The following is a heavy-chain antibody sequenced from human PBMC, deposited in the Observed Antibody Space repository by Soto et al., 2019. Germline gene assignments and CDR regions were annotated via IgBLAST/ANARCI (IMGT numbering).Heavy chain of an antibody. CDR2: IYYSGST. J-gene: IGHJ5*02. V-gene: IGHV4-61*01. D-gene: IGHD6-13*01. Sequence: SETLSLTCTVSGGSVSNRSYYLSCIRQPPGKGLEWIGYIYYSGSTNYNPSLKSRVTISVDTSKNQFSLKLSSVTAADTAVYYCARAIAAAGTVWFDPWGQGTLVTVSS. CDR1: GGSVSNRSYY. CDR3: ARAIAAAGTVWFDP.